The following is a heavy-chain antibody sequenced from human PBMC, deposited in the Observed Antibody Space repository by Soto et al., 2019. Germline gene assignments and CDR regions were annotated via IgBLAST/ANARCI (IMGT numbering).Heavy chain of an antibody. D-gene: IGHD6-13*01. CDR1: GYSFTGYY. Sequence: ASVKVSCKASGYSFTGYYIHWLRQAPGQGPEWMGWINPNTGDTNYAQQFQGWVTMTRDTSISTAYLQWSSLKASDTAMYYCARTAAAGKYYYGMDVWGQGTTVTSP. V-gene: IGHV1-2*04. CDR2: INPNTGDT. J-gene: IGHJ6*02. CDR3: ARTAAAGKYYYGMDV.